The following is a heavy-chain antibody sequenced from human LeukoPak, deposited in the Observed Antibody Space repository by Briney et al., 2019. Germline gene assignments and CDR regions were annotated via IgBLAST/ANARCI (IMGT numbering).Heavy chain of an antibody. CDR2: INAGNGNT. CDR1: GYTFIRYA. CDR3: ARARLGPDILTGYYAFDI. D-gene: IGHD3-9*01. Sequence: GASVKVSCKASGYTFIRYAMHWVRQAPGQRLEWMGWINAGNGNTKYSQNFQGRVTITRNTPASTVYMELSSLRSEDTAVYYCARARLGPDILTGYYAFDIWGQGTMVTVSS. J-gene: IGHJ3*02. V-gene: IGHV1-3*01.